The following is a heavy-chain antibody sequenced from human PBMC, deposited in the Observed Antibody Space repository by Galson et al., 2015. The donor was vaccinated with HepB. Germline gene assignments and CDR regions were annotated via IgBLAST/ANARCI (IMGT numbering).Heavy chain of an antibody. Sequence: SVKVSCKASGGTFSSYAISWVRQAPGQGLEWMGGIIPIFGTANYAQKFQGRVTITADESTSTAYMELSSLRSEDTAVYYCARGLETFGVAGSAVDAWNEFDPWGQGTLVTVSS. CDR1: GGTFSSYA. CDR3: ARGLETFGVAGSAVDAWNEFDP. CDR2: IIPIFGTA. D-gene: IGHD3-3*01. V-gene: IGHV1-69*13. J-gene: IGHJ5*02.